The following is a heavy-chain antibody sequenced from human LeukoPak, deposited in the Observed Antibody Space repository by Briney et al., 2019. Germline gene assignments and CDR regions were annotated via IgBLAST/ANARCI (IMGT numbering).Heavy chain of an antibody. CDR3: ARDKYYDRFFDS. V-gene: IGHV3-7*01. D-gene: IGHD3-22*01. J-gene: IGHJ4*02. Sequence: GGSLRLSCAASGFTFTSYWMSWVRQAPGKGLEWVANIKQDGSEKYYVDSVKGRFTISRDNAKNSLSLEMNSLRAEDTAVYYCARDKYYDRFFDSWGQGTLVTVSS. CDR2: IKQDGSEK. CDR1: GFTFTSYW.